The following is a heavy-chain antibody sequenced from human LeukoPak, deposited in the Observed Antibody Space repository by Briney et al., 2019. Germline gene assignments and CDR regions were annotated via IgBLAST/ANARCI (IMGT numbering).Heavy chain of an antibody. CDR3: ARTLEGLWIVDY. J-gene: IGHJ4*02. D-gene: IGHD3-10*01. Sequence: SETLSLTCTVSGGSISRYYWSWIRQPPGKGLEWIGYIYYSGSTNYNPFLKSRVTISVDTSKNQFSLKLRYVTAADTAVYYCARTLEGLWIVDYWGQGTLVTVSS. CDR2: IYYSGST. V-gene: IGHV4-59*01. CDR1: GGSISRYY.